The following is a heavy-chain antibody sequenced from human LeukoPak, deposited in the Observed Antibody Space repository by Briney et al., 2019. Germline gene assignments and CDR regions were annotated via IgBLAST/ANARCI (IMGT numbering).Heavy chain of an antibody. CDR3: AREKYGAYSDF. Sequence: PGGSLRLSCEASGFTFSSYWMDWVRQAPGKGLEWVANIKHDRSEQYYVDSVKGRFTISRDNGRNLLYLQMNSLRVEDTAVYYCAREKYGAYSDFWGQGTLVTVSS. J-gene: IGHJ4*02. D-gene: IGHD4-17*01. CDR1: GFTFSSYW. V-gene: IGHV3-7*01. CDR2: IKHDRSEQ.